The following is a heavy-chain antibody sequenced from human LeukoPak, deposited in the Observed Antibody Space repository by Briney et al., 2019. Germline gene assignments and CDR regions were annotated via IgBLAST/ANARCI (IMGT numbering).Heavy chain of an antibody. Sequence: SGTLSLTCAVSGGSISSSNWWSWVRQPPGKGLEWIGEIYHSGSTNYNLSLKSRVTISVDKSKNQFSLKLSSVTAADTAVYYCAVYYYDSNGPRRYFDYWGQGTLVTVSS. D-gene: IGHD3-22*01. CDR1: GGSISSSNW. J-gene: IGHJ4*02. V-gene: IGHV4-4*02. CDR3: AVYYYDSNGPRRYFDY. CDR2: IYHSGST.